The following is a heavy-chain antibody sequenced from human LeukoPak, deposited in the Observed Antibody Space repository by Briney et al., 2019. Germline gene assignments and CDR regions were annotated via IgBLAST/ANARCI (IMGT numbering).Heavy chain of an antibody. D-gene: IGHD1-1*01. V-gene: IGHV3-43D*03. CDR2: ISWGGGST. CDR3: AKDTGRYRGDYYFDY. J-gene: IGHJ4*02. Sequence: PGGSLRLSCAASGFTFDDYAMHWVRQAPGKGLEWVSLISWGGGSTYYADSVKGRFTISRDNSKNSLYLQMNSLRAEDTALYYCAKDTGRYRGDYYFDYWGQGTLVTVSS. CDR1: GFTFDDYA.